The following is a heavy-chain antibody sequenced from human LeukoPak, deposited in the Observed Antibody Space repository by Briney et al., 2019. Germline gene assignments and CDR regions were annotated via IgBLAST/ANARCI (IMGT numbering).Heavy chain of an antibody. CDR3: ARGIHTGSSGPYYFDH. CDR2: ISVHNGYT. CDR1: GYTFTTYG. Sequence: ASVKVSCKASGYTFTTYGISWVRPAPGQGLEWMGWISVHNGYTDYAQKLQGRVTMTTDTSTSTAYMELRSLRSDDTAVYYCARGIHTGSSGPYYFDHWGQGTLVTVSS. J-gene: IGHJ4*02. V-gene: IGHV1-18*01. D-gene: IGHD1-26*01.